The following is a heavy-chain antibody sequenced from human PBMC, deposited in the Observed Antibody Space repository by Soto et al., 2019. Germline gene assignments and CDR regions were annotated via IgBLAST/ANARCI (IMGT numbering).Heavy chain of an antibody. J-gene: IGHJ6*02. D-gene: IGHD1-7*01. CDR2: INAGNGNT. V-gene: IGHV1-3*01. Sequence: GASVKVSCKASGYTFTSYAMHWVRQAPGQRLEWMGWINAGNGNTKYSQKFQGRVTITRDTSASTAYMELSSLRSEDTAVYYCAREGLTGTIGLYYYYAIDVWGQGTTVTVSS. CDR1: GYTFTSYA. CDR3: AREGLTGTIGLYYYYAIDV.